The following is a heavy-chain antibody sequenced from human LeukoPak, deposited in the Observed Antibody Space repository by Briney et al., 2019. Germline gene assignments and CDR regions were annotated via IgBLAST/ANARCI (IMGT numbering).Heavy chain of an antibody. CDR1: RFTFSDYY. J-gene: IGHJ4*02. V-gene: IGHV3-11*01. Sequence: GGSLRLSCAASRFTFSDYYMSWIRQAPGKGLEWVSYISDSGSSTYYADSVKGRFTISRDNAKNSLYLQMNSLRAEDTAVYYCATQSRSRSPNYDILTGPRVAPGYWGQGTLVTVSS. D-gene: IGHD3-9*01. CDR3: ATQSRSRSPNYDILTGPRVAPGY. CDR2: ISDSGSST.